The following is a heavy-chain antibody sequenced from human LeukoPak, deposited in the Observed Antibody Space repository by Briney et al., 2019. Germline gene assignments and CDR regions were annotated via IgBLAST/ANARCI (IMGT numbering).Heavy chain of an antibody. CDR3: ARERAHYDILTGPAPYYGTDV. CDR1: GGSISSGDYY. Sequence: SETLSLTCTVSGGSISSGDYYWSWIRQPPGKGLEWIGYIYYSGSTYYNPSLKSRVTISVDTSKNQFSLKLSSVTAADTAVYYCARERAHYDILTGPAPYYGTDVWGQGTTVTVSS. CDR2: IYYSGST. V-gene: IGHV4-30-4*01. D-gene: IGHD3-9*01. J-gene: IGHJ6*02.